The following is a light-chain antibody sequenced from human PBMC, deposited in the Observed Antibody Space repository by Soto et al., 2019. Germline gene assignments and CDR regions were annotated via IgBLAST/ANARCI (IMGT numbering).Light chain of an antibody. J-gene: IGKJ4*01. CDR1: QSVLYSSNNENY. Sequence: DIVMTQSPDSLAVSLGERATINCKSSQSVLYSSNNENYLAWYQQKPGQPPKLLIYWASTRESGVPDRFSGSGSGTDFTLTISSLQAEDVAVYYCQQYHSLPLTFGGGTKVDIK. CDR2: WAS. V-gene: IGKV4-1*01. CDR3: QQYHSLPLT.